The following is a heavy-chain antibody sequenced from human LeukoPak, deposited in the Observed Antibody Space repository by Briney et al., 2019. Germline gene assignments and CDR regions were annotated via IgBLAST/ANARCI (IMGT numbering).Heavy chain of an antibody. V-gene: IGHV4-59*08. Sequence: SETLSLTCTVSGDSIGAYYWSWVRHPPGKGLEWIAFVHKTGSINYNPSRKSRATISMDTSNSQFSLHVNSVTAADTAVYYCTKYGGSPANYFDSWGPGTLVTVSP. CDR3: TKYGGSPANYFDS. J-gene: IGHJ4*02. D-gene: IGHD1-26*01. CDR2: VHKTGSI. CDR1: GDSIGAYY.